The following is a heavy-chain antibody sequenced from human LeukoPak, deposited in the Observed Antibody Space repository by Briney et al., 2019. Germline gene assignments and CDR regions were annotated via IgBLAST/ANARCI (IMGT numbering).Heavy chain of an antibody. CDR2: IYSSGST. V-gene: IGHV4-59*01. CDR3: ARLADIVATQIYFDY. D-gene: IGHD5-12*01. Sequence: SETLSLTCTVSGGSISSYYWSWIRQPPGKGLEWIGSIYSSGSTNYNPSLKSRVTISVDTSKNQFSLKLSSVTAADTAVYYCARLADIVATQIYFDYWGQGTLVTVSS. J-gene: IGHJ4*02. CDR1: GGSISSYY.